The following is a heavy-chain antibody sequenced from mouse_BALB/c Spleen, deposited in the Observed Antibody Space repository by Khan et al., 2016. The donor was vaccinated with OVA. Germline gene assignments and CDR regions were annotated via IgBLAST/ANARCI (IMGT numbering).Heavy chain of an antibody. J-gene: IGHJ3*01. CDR1: GFSLANFS. CDR2: IWSAGST. Sequence: QVQLKESGPGLVQPSQSLSITCTVSGFSLANFSVHWVRQSPGKGLEWLGVIWSAGSTDYNAAFISRLTISKDNSRSQVFFKVTSLHPNDTAIYYCARRGYDYGRGALFAYWGQGTLVTVSA. D-gene: IGHD2-4*01. CDR3: ARRGYDYGRGALFAY. V-gene: IGHV2-2*02.